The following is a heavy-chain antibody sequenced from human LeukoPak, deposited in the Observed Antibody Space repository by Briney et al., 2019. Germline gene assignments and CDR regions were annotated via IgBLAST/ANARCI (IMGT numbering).Heavy chain of an antibody. Sequence: GGSLRLSCAASGFTFSSYGMHWVRQAPGKGLEWVAVIWYDGSKKYYADSVKGRFTISRDNSKNTLYLQMNRLRAEDTAVYYCARSMVRGTVAFDIWGQGTMVTVSS. V-gene: IGHV3-33*01. CDR2: IWYDGSKK. CDR1: GFTFSSYG. D-gene: IGHD3-10*01. J-gene: IGHJ3*02. CDR3: ARSMVRGTVAFDI.